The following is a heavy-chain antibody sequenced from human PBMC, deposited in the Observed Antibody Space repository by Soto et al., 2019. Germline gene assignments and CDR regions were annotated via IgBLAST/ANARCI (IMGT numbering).Heavy chain of an antibody. Sequence: GSLRLSCAASGFTFSSYSMNWVRQAPGKGLEWVSSISRSSSYIYYADSVKGRFTISRDNAKNSLYLQMNSLRAEDTAVYYCAEWELLTHDAFDIWGQGTMVTVSS. V-gene: IGHV3-21*01. J-gene: IGHJ3*02. CDR3: AEWELLTHDAFDI. D-gene: IGHD1-26*01. CDR1: GFTFSSYS. CDR2: ISRSSSYI.